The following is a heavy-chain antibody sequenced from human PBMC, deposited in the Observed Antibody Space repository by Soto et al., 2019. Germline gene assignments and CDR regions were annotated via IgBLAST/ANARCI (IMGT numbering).Heavy chain of an antibody. Sequence: ASVKVSCKASGYTFTSYGISWVRQAPGQGLEWMGWISAYNGNTNYAQKLQGRVTMTTDTSTSTAYMELRSLRSDDTAVYYCVITWAPGYFDYWGKGTLATVSS. J-gene: IGHJ4*02. CDR1: GYTFTSYG. V-gene: IGHV1-18*01. D-gene: IGHD6-13*01. CDR2: ISAYNGNT. CDR3: VITWAPGYFDY.